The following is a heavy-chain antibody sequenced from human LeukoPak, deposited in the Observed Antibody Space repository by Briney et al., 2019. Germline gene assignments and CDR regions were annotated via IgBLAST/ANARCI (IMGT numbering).Heavy chain of an antibody. CDR1: RYTFTSSG. Sequence: ASVKVSCKASRYTFTSSGISWVRQAPGQGLEWMGWISAYNGNTNYAQKLQGRVTMTTDTSTSTAYMELRSLRSDDTAVYYCAGDYYDSSGYTLFDYWGQGTLVTVSS. J-gene: IGHJ4*02. CDR2: ISAYNGNT. CDR3: AGDYYDSSGYTLFDY. D-gene: IGHD3-22*01. V-gene: IGHV1-18*01.